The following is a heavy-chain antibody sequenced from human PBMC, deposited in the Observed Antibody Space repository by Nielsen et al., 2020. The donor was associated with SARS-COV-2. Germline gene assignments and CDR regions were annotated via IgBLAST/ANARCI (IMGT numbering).Heavy chain of an antibody. V-gene: IGHV1-69*13. D-gene: IGHD1-14*01. CDR2: IIPIFGTA. J-gene: IGHJ6*02. CDR3: ARDPRENPHYYYYGMDV. CDR1: GGTFSSYA. Sequence: SVKVSCKASGGTFSSYAISWVRQAPGQGLEWTGGIIPIFGTANYAQKFQGRVTITADESTSTAYMELSSLRSEDTAVYYCARDPRENPHYYYYGMDVWGQGTTVTVSS.